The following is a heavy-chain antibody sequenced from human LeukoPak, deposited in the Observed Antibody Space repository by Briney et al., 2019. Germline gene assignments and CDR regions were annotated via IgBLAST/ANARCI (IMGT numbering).Heavy chain of an antibody. CDR1: GYTFTGYY. J-gene: IGHJ3*02. Sequence: ASVKVSCKAPGYTFTGYYMHWVRQAPGQVLEWMGIINPSGGSTSYAQKFQGRVTMTRDTSTSTVYMELSSLRSEDTAVYYCARMLKGANISYAFDIWGQGTMVTVSS. CDR3: ARMLKGANISYAFDI. CDR2: INPSGGST. D-gene: IGHD1-26*01. V-gene: IGHV1-46*01.